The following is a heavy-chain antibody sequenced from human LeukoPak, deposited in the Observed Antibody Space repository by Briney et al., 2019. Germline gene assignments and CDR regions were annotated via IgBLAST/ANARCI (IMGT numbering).Heavy chain of an antibody. D-gene: IGHD6-13*01. CDR1: GGSISNYY. V-gene: IGHV4-59*12. CDR2: IYHSGST. CDR3: ARDLRIAAAGKGFDY. Sequence: SETLSLTCTVSGGSISNYYWSWIRQPPGKGLEWIGYIYHSGSTYYNPSLKSRVTISVDRSKNQFSLKLSSVTAADTAVYYCARDLRIAAAGKGFDYWGQGTLVTVSS. J-gene: IGHJ4*02.